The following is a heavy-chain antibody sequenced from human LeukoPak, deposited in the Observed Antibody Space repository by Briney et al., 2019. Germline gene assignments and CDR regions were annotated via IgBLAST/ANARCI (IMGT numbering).Heavy chain of an antibody. CDR2: IIPIFGTA. J-gene: IGHJ4*02. V-gene: IGHV1-69*06. D-gene: IGHD2/OR15-2a*01. Sequence: SVKVSCKASGGTFSSYAISWVRQAPGQGLEWMGGIIPIFGTANYAQKFQGRVTITADKSTSTAYMELSSLRSEDTAVYYCARAGWGDYNSSRGAPETLDYGARGTVVTVSS. CDR3: ARAGWGDYNSSRGAPETLDY. CDR1: GGTFSSYA.